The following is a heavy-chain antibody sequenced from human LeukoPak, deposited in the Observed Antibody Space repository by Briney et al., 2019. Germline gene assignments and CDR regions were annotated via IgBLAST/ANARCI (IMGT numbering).Heavy chain of an antibody. CDR2: IGRTT. J-gene: IGHJ6*02. CDR3: AKRGLYGTLPFYGMDV. CDR1: GFTFSSFS. Sequence: QPGGSLRLFCAASGFTFSSFSMSWVRQAPGKGLEYVSGIGRTTYYAESVKGRFTISRDNSKNTLFLQMNSLRAEDTAVYYCAKRGLYGTLPFYGMDVWGQGTTVTVSS. V-gene: IGHV3-23*01. D-gene: IGHD4-17*01.